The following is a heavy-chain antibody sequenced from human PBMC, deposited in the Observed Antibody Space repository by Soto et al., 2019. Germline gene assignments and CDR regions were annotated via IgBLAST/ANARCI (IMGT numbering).Heavy chain of an antibody. Sequence: LSLTCTVSGASIKSRNYFWGWIRQPPGKGLEFVGSIHSSGGTYYNPSLKSRVTVSVDLSNSHFSLSLKSLTATDTAVYYCGRLAEAATGHTDFDCWGQGTLVTVSS. CDR3: GRLAEAATGHTDFDC. CDR2: IHSSGGT. CDR1: GASIKSRNYF. J-gene: IGHJ4*02. V-gene: IGHV4-39*02. D-gene: IGHD2-15*01.